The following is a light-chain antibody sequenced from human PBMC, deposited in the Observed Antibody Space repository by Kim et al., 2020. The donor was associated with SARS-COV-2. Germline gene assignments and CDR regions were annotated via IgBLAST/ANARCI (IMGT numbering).Light chain of an antibody. Sequence: SPGDRSTLSGRASQSVSSNLAWYQQKPGQAPRLLGYGASTRATGIPARFSGSGSGTEFTLTISSLQSEDFAVYYCQQYNNWPPLTFGGGTKVDIK. J-gene: IGKJ4*01. CDR1: QSVSSN. CDR2: GAS. V-gene: IGKV3-15*01. CDR3: QQYNNWPPLT.